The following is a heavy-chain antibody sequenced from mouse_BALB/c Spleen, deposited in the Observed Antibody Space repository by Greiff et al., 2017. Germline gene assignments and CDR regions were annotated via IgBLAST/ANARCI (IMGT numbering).Heavy chain of an antibody. J-gene: IGHJ2*01. CDR3: ARGGLYGSSLYYFDY. Sequence: QVQLQQSGAELVRPGTSVKISCKASGYAFTNYWLGWVKQRPGHGLEWIGDIYPGSGNTYYNEKFKGKATLTADKSSSTAYMQLSSLTSEDSAVYFSARGGLYGSSLYYFDYWGQGTTLTVSS. CDR2: IYPGSGNT. CDR1: GYAFTNYW. D-gene: IGHD1-1*01. V-gene: IGHV1-63*01.